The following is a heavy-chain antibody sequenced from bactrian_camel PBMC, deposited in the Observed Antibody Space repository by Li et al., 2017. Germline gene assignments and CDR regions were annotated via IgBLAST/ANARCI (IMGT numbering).Heavy chain of an antibody. D-gene: IGHD5*01. CDR3: AKDANYDGLSEYDY. CDR1: GFTFSSTG. J-gene: IGHJ4*01. V-gene: IGHV3S40*01. CDR2: ISSGGGDT. Sequence: VQLVESGGGSVQAGGSPRLSCVVSGFTFSSTGMSWVRQAPGKGLEWVSAISSGGGDTYLADSVMGRFTISRDNAKNTLYLQLNSLKTEDAAMYYCAKDANYDGLSEYDYWGQGTQVTVS.